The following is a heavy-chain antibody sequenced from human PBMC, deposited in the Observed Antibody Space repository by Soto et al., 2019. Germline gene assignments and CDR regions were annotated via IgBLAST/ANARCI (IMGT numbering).Heavy chain of an antibody. CDR2: IYSGGST. CDR3: ARRGYSYGNYYFDY. Sequence: EVQLVESGGGLVQPGGSLRLSCAASGFTVSSNYMSWVRQAPGKGLEWVSVIYSGGSTYYADSVKGRFTISRDNSKNTLYLQINSLRAEDTAVYYCARRGYSYGNYYFDYWGQGTLVTVSS. V-gene: IGHV3-66*04. D-gene: IGHD5-18*01. J-gene: IGHJ4*02. CDR1: GFTVSSNY.